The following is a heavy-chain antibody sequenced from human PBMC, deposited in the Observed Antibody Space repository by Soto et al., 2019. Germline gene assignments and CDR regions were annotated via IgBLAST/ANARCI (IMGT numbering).Heavy chain of an antibody. CDR3: GRRHVVSGMVSVGP. CDR2: VYWDDDK. J-gene: IGHJ5*02. V-gene: IGHV2-5*02. Sequence: SGPTRVNPTQTLTLTCTFSGFSLNTNGMGVGWIRQPPGKALEWLALVYWDDDKRYSPSLKNRLTITKDTPKNQVVLTLTNMDPVDTATYFCGRRHVVSGMVSVGPWGQGALVTVSS. CDR1: GFSLNTNGMG. D-gene: IGHD1-1*01.